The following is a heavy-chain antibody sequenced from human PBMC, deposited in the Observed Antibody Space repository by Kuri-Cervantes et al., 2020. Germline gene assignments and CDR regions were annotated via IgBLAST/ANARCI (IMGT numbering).Heavy chain of an antibody. V-gene: IGHV1-2*04. CDR1: GYTFTGYY. J-gene: IGHJ6*03. CDR3: ARSPTYCSGGSCYSRYYYYYMDV. D-gene: IGHD2-15*01. Sequence: ASVKVSCKASGYTFTGYYMHWVRQAPGQGLEWMGWINPNSGGTNYAQKFQGWVTMTRDTSISTAYMELSRLRSDDTAVYYCARSPTYCSGGSCYSRYYYYYMDVWGKGTTVTVSS. CDR2: INPNSGGT.